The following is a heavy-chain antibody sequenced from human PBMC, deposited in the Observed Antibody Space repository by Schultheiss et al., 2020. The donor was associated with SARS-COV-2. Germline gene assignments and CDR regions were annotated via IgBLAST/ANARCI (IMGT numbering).Heavy chain of an antibody. CDR3: ARDGTFREWLSAVGHDAFDI. Sequence: GESLKISCAASGFTFSVSAIHWVRQASGKGLEWVSAISGSGSRTYYADSVRGRFTISRDSSKNTLYLQMNSLRAEDTAVYYCARDGTFREWLSAVGHDAFDIWGQGTTVTVSS. CDR1: GFTFSVSA. CDR2: ISGSGSRT. J-gene: IGHJ3*02. D-gene: IGHD3-3*01. V-gene: IGHV3-23*01.